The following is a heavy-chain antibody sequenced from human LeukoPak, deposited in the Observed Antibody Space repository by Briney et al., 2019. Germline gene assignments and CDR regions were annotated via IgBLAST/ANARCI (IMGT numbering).Heavy chain of an antibody. Sequence: GGSLRLSCAASGFTFSSTSMSWVRQAPGKGLEWVAVTVGGGDGTYYADSVKGRFTISRDNSKNTLCLQMNSLRAEDTTVYYCARDLITMVRGVMCPVYWGQGTLVTVSS. CDR1: GFTFSSTS. D-gene: IGHD3-10*01. CDR3: ARDLITMVRGVMCPVY. J-gene: IGHJ4*02. V-gene: IGHV3-23*01. CDR2: TVGGGDGT.